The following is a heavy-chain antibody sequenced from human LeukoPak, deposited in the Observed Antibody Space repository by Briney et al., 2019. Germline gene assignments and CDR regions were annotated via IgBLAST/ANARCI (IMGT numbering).Heavy chain of an antibody. Sequence: ASVKVSCKASGYTFTSYDINWVRQATGQGLEWMGWMNPNSGSTGYAQKFQGRVTMTRNTSISTAYMELSSLRSEDTAVYYCARRRVRGFGFDPWGQGTLVTVSS. CDR1: GYTFTSYD. CDR3: ARRRVRGFGFDP. CDR2: MNPNSGST. D-gene: IGHD3-16*01. J-gene: IGHJ5*02. V-gene: IGHV1-8*01.